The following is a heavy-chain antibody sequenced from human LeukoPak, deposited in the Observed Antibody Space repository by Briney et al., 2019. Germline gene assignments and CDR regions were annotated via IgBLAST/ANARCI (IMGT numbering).Heavy chain of an antibody. Sequence: PSQTLSLTCTVSGGSISSGGYYWSWIRQHPGKGLEWIGYIYYSGSTYYNPSHKSRVAISVDTSKNQFSLKLSSVTAADTAVYYCARANYYDSSGYYFPVYYYGMDVWGQGTTVTVSS. V-gene: IGHV4-31*03. D-gene: IGHD3-22*01. CDR1: GGSISSGGYY. CDR3: ARANYYDSSGYYFPVYYYGMDV. CDR2: IYYSGST. J-gene: IGHJ6*02.